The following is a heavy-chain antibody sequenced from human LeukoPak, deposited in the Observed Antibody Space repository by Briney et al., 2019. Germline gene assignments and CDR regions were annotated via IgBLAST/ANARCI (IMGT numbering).Heavy chain of an antibody. CDR3: VKPARSGWYYFDY. CDR1: GFTFSSYA. Sequence: GGPLRLSCSASGFTFSSYAMHWVRQAPGKGLESVSAISSNGGSTYYADSVKGRFTISRNNSKNTLYLQVSSLRAEDTAVYYCVKPARSGWYYFDYWGQGTLVTVSS. J-gene: IGHJ4*02. D-gene: IGHD6-19*01. V-gene: IGHV3-64D*09. CDR2: ISSNGGST.